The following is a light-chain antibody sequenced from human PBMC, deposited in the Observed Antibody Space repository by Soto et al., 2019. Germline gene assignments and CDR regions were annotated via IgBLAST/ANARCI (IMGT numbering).Light chain of an antibody. Sequence: DIHITQFPLSLSASVGDRVTITCRASQTIRSHLNWYQQKPGEAPKIVIYATSTLQSGVPSRFNGSVSGTDFTLTISSLQPEDFATYYCQQTYRTPLTFGGGTKV. J-gene: IGKJ4*01. V-gene: IGKV1-39*01. CDR2: ATS. CDR3: QQTYRTPLT. CDR1: QTIRSH.